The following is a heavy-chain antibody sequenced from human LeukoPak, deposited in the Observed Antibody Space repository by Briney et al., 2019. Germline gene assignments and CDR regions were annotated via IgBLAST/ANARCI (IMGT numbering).Heavy chain of an antibody. D-gene: IGHD5-24*01. CDR2: ISGSGGST. V-gene: IGHV3-23*01. CDR1: GFTFSSYA. J-gene: IGHJ4*02. CDR3: AKQRWLQVSFDY. Sequence: GGSLRLXCAASGFTFSSYAMSWVRQAPGKGLEWVSAISGSGGSTYYADSVKCRFTISRDNSKNTLYLQMNSLRAEDTAVYYCAKQRWLQVSFDYWGQGTLVTVSS.